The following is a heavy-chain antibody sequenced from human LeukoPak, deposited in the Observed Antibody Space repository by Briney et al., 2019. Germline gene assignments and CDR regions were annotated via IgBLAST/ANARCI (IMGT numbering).Heavy chain of an antibody. CDR3: ASRYYYDSSGLDY. Sequence: PSETLSLTCAVSGGSISSSNWWSWVRQPPGKGLEWIGEIYHSGSTNYNPSLKSRVTISVDKSKNQFSLKLSSVTAADTAVYYCASRYYYDSSGLDYWGQGTLVTVFS. D-gene: IGHD3-22*01. CDR2: IYHSGST. V-gene: IGHV4-4*02. J-gene: IGHJ4*02. CDR1: GGSISSSNW.